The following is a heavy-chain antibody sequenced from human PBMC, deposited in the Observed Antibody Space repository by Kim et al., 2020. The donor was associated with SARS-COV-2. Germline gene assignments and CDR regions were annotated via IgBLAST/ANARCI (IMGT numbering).Heavy chain of an antibody. J-gene: IGHJ4*02. V-gene: IGHV4-30-2*05. CDR3: AREGGSVVTPDF. D-gene: IGHD2-21*02. Sequence: SNPSLHRRVSISLDTSKNSFSLKLTSMTAADTAVYYCAREGGSVVTPDFWGQGTLVTVSS.